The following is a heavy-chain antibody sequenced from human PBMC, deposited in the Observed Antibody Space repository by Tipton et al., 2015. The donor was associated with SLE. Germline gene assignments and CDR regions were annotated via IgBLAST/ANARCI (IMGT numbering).Heavy chain of an antibody. D-gene: IGHD6-13*01. CDR3: ARGGLFGYSSLVGVDP. J-gene: IGHJ5*02. CDR2: IYHSGST. V-gene: IGHV4-30-2*01. Sequence: TLSLTCAVSGGSISSGGYSWSWIRQPPGKGLEWIGYIYHSGSTNYNPSLKSRVTISVDTSKNQFSLKLSSVTAADTAVYYCARGGLFGYSSLVGVDPWGQGTLVTVSS. CDR1: GGSISSGGYS.